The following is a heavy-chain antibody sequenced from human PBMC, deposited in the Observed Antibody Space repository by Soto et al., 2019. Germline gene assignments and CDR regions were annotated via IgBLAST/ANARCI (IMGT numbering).Heavy chain of an antibody. V-gene: IGHV3-33*01. CDR3: ARGGSGWYGVSDWFDP. CDR2: IWYDGSNK. Sequence: QVQLVESGGGVVQPGRSLRLSCAASGFTFSSYGMHWVRQAPGKGLEWVAVIWYDGSNKYYADSVKGRFTISRDNSKNTLYLQMNSLRAEDTAVYYCARGGSGWYGVSDWFDPWGQGTLVTVSS. CDR1: GFTFSSYG. D-gene: IGHD6-19*01. J-gene: IGHJ5*02.